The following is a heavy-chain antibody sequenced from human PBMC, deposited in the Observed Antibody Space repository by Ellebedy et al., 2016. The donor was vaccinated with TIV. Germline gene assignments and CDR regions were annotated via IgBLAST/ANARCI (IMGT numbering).Heavy chain of an antibody. J-gene: IGHJ3*02. CDR2: IKQDGSEK. CDR3: ASETFNDVDLEIWGVLDM. V-gene: IGHV3-7*01. CDR1: GFTFSSYW. D-gene: IGHD1-1*01. Sequence: GGSLRLSCAASGFTFSSYWMSWVRQAPGKGLEWVANIKQDGSEKYYVDSVKGRFTISRDNAKNTLFLQMNSLRAEDTALYYCASETFNDVDLEIWGVLDMWGRGTMVTVSS.